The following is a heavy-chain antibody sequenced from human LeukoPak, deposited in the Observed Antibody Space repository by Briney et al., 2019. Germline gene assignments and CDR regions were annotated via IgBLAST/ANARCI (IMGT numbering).Heavy chain of an antibody. J-gene: IGHJ4*02. D-gene: IGHD3-16*01. CDR1: GFTFSSYE. V-gene: IGHV3-48*03. CDR2: ISSSGSAI. Sequence: LPGGSLRLSCAASGFTFSSYEMNWVRQAPGKGLEWVSHISSSGSAIYYADSVKGRFTISRDNAKNSLYLQMNSLRAEDTAVYYCARVFGDPGYWGQGTLVTVSS. CDR3: ARVFGDPGY.